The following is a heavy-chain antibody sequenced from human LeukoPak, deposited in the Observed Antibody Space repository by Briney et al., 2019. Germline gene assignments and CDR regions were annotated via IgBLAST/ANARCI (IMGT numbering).Heavy chain of an antibody. V-gene: IGHV1-69*04. D-gene: IGHD6-6*01. CDR3: ARDLASSSSCT. J-gene: IGHJ4*02. CDR2: IIPILGIA. Sequence: SVKVSCKASGYTFTSYYMHWVRQAPGQGLEWMGRIIPILGIANYAQKFQGRVTITADKSTSTAYMELSSLRSEDTAVYYCARDLASSSSCTWGQGTLVTVSS. CDR1: GYTFTSYY.